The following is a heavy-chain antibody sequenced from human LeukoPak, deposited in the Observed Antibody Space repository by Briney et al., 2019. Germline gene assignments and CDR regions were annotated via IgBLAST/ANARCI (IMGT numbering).Heavy chain of an antibody. J-gene: IGHJ4*02. Sequence: PGRSLRLSCAASGFTFTNYWMSWVRQAPGKGQEWVANIKQDGGQKYYVDSVKGRFTISRDNAKNSVYLQMNSLRVEDTAVYFCARIGYSSSSFDYWGQGTLVTVSS. CDR2: IKQDGGQK. CDR1: GFTFTNYW. CDR3: ARIGYSSSSFDY. D-gene: IGHD6-6*01. V-gene: IGHV3-7*05.